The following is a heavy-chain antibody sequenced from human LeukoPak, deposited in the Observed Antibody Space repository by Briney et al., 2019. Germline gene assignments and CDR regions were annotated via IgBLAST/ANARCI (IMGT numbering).Heavy chain of an antibody. CDR2: INHSGST. CDR1: SGSFSVYY. J-gene: IGHJ6*02. D-gene: IGHD6-19*01. V-gene: IGHV4-34*01. CDR3: VTIVGGPQASGWYQGVMDV. Sequence: SETLSLTCAVYSGSFSVYYWSWIRQPPGKGLEWIGEINHSGSTNYNPSLKSRVTISVDTSKNQFSLKLSSVTAADTAVYYCVTIVGGPQASGWYQGVMDVWGQGTTVTVSS.